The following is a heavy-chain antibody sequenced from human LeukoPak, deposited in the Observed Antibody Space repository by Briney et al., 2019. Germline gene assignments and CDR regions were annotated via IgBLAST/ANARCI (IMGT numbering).Heavy chain of an antibody. CDR2: IWYDGSNK. CDR1: GFTFSTYG. CDR3: ARASKFQADY. J-gene: IGHJ4*02. Sequence: GGSLRLSCAASGFTFSTYGMHWVRQAPGKGLEWVAIIWYDGSNKYYADSVKGRFTISRDNSKNTLYLQMNSLRAEDTAVYYRARASKFQADYWGQGTLVTVSS. V-gene: IGHV3-33*01.